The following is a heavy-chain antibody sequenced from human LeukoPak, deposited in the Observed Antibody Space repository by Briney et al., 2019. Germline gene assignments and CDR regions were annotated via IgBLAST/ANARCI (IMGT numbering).Heavy chain of an antibody. D-gene: IGHD3-10*01. CDR3: ARERKGSGSYYNGRIDY. V-gene: IGHV3-72*01. J-gene: IGHJ4*02. CDR2: TRNKANSYTT. CDR1: GFTFSDHY. Sequence: GGSLRLSCAASGFTFSDHYMDWVRQAPGKGLEWVGRTRNKANSYTTEYAASVKGRFTISRDDSKNSLYLQMNSLKTEDTAVYYCARERKGSGSYYNGRIDYWGQGTLVTVSS.